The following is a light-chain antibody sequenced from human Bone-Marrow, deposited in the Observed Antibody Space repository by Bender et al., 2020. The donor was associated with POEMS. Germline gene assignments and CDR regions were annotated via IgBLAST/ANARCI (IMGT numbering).Light chain of an antibody. V-gene: IGLV2-14*01. J-gene: IGLJ7*01. CDR1: GSDVGGYNY. Sequence: QSALTQPASVSGSPGQSITISCTGTGSDVGGYNYVSWYQQHPGKAPKLMIYEVSKRPSGVPDRFSASKSGNTASLTISGLQAEDEADYYCSSCGSGGALVFGGGTHLTVL. CDR3: SSCGSGGALV. CDR2: EVS.